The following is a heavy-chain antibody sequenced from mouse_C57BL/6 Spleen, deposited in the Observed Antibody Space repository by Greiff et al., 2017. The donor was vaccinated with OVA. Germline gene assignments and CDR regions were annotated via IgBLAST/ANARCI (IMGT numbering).Heavy chain of an antibody. CDR2: INPSSGYT. Sequence: QVQLKESGAELAKPGASVKLSCKASGYTFTSYWMHWVKQRPGQGLAWIGYINPSSGYTKYTQKFKDKATLTADKTASTAYRQLSSLTYEDSAVYYGAREGNYDYVYYFDDWGQGTTLTVSS. D-gene: IGHD2-4*01. CDR1: GYTFTSYW. CDR3: AREGNYDYVYYFDD. J-gene: IGHJ2*01. V-gene: IGHV1-7*01.